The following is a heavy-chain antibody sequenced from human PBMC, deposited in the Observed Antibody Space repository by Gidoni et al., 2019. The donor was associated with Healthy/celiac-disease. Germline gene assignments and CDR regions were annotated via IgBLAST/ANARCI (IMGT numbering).Heavy chain of an antibody. Sequence: QVQLQESGTGLVKPSQTLSLTCTVSGGSISSGDYYWSWIRQPPGKGLEWIGYIYYSGSTYYHPSLKSRVTISVDTSKNQFSLKLSSVTAADTAVYYCAREADYGDYVPYYYGMDVWGQGTTVTVSS. CDR1: GGSISSGDYY. D-gene: IGHD4-17*01. V-gene: IGHV4-30-4*01. CDR2: IYYSGST. CDR3: AREADYGDYVPYYYGMDV. J-gene: IGHJ6*02.